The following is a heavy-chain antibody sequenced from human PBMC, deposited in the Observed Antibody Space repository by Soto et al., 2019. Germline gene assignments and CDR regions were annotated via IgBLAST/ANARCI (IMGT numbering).Heavy chain of an antibody. J-gene: IGHJ3*01. D-gene: IGHD6-25*01. V-gene: IGHV3-53*01. CDR3: ARDRSDSSRADSFDV. CDR1: GFTVSNTY. CDR2: IYRGVST. Sequence: GGSLRLSCAVSGFTVSNTYMSWVRQAPGKGLEWVAVIYRGVSTHYADSVKGRFTISRDDSKNTIYLQMNSLRAEDAAVYYCARDRSDSSRADSFDVWGQGTMVTVSS.